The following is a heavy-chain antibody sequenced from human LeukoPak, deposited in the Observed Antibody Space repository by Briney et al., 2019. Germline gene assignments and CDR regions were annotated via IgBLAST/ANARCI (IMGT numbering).Heavy chain of an antibody. CDR3: VGAVADSTGHHYFDY. J-gene: IGHJ4*02. CDR1: GFTFSNFW. CDR2: IKQDETEK. Sequence: GGSLRLSCTASGFTFSNFWMGWVRQAPGKGLEWVANIKQDETEKFYLGSVKGRFTISRDNAKNSLYLQMNSLKTEDTAVYYCVGAVADSTGHHYFDYWGQGILVTVSS. D-gene: IGHD3-22*01. V-gene: IGHV3-7*03.